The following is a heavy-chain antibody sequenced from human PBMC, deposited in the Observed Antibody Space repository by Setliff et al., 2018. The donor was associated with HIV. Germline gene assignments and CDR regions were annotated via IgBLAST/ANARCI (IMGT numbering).Heavy chain of an antibody. CDR1: GFTFDDYA. D-gene: IGHD6-13*01. Sequence: GGSLRLSCAASGFTFDDYAMHWVRQAPGKGLEWVSGISWNSGSIGYADSVKGRFTISSDNAKNSLYLQMNSLRAEDMALYYCAKDSSSWNDAFDIWGQGTMVTVSS. CDR2: ISWNSGSI. CDR3: AKDSSSWNDAFDI. V-gene: IGHV3-9*03. J-gene: IGHJ3*02.